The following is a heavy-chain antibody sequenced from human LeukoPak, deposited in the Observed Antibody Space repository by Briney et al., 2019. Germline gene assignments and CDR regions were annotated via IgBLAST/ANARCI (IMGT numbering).Heavy chain of an antibody. Sequence: PGGSLRLSCAASGFTFSSYAMSWVRQAPGKGLEWVSSISSISSYIYYADSVKGRFTISRDNAKNSLYLQMNSLRAEDTAVYYCARATTTATTRDLFDPWGQGTLVTVSS. CDR3: ARATTTATTRDLFDP. CDR1: GFTFSSYA. D-gene: IGHD1-1*01. CDR2: ISSISSYI. J-gene: IGHJ5*02. V-gene: IGHV3-21*06.